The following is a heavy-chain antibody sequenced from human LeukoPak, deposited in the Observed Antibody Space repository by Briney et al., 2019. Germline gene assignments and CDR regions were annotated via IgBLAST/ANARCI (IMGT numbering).Heavy chain of an antibody. D-gene: IGHD1-14*01. CDR2: MRYSGAT. Sequence: PSETLSPTCTVSGDSISSNNCFWGWIRQPPGKGLEWIGSMRYSGATYYNPPLKSRVTMSVDTSKKQFSLKLSSVTAADTAVYYCVKDRGNHTTDYWGQGTLVTVSS. J-gene: IGHJ4*02. CDR3: VKDRGNHTTDY. V-gene: IGHV4-39*07. CDR1: GDSISSNNCF.